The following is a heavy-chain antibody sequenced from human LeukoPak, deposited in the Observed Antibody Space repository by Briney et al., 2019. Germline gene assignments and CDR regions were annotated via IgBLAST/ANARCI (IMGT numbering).Heavy chain of an antibody. J-gene: IGHJ4*02. Sequence: PSETLSLTCAVSGGSISSSNWWSWVRQPPGKGLEWIGEIYHSGSTNYNPSLKSRVTISVDTSKNQFSLKLSSVTAADTAVYYCARRCSTRNFDYWGQGTLVTVSS. D-gene: IGHD2-2*01. CDR2: IYHSGST. V-gene: IGHV4-4*02. CDR3: ARRCSTRNFDY. CDR1: GGSISSSNW.